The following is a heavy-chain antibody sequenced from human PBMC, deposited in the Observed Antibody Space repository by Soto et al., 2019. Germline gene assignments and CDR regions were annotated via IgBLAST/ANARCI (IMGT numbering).Heavy chain of an antibody. CDR2: ISNDESNT. V-gene: IGHV3-30*03. D-gene: IGHD3-3*01. CDR1: GFTFSNNG. CDR3: VTGHWNYFVY. J-gene: IGHJ4*02. Sequence: QVQLVESGGGVVQPGWSLRLSCAASGFTFSNNGMHWVRQAPGKGLEWVAFISNDESNTYYVDSVKGRFSISRDNSQNTLYLKMNSLRGEDTAVYYCVTGHWNYFVYWGQGTLVTVSS.